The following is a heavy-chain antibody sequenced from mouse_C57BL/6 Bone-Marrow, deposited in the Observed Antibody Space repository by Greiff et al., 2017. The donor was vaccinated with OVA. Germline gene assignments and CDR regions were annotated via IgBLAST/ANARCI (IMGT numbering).Heavy chain of an antibody. Sequence: QVQLQQSGAELVRPGTSVKVSCKASGYAFTNYLIEWVKQRPGQGLEWIGVINPGSGGTNYNEKFKGKETLTADKSSSTAYMQLSSLTSEDSAVYFCARDDDAWFAYWGQGTLVTVSA. J-gene: IGHJ3*01. CDR2: INPGSGGT. CDR1: GYAFTNYL. CDR3: ARDDDAWFAY. D-gene: IGHD2-12*01. V-gene: IGHV1-54*01.